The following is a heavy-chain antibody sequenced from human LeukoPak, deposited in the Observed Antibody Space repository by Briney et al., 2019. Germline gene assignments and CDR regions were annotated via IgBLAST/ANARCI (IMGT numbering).Heavy chain of an antibody. V-gene: IGHV3-7*01. CDR3: AREITIFGVVPLGFDY. CDR1: GFTFSSYW. J-gene: IGHJ4*02. CDR2: INQDGSEK. Sequence: GGSLRLSCAASGFTFSSYWMTWVRQAPGKGLEWVANINQDGSEKNYVKSVKGRFTISRDNAKNSLYLQMNSLRAEDTAVYYCAREITIFGVVPLGFDYWGQGTLVTVSS. D-gene: IGHD3-3*01.